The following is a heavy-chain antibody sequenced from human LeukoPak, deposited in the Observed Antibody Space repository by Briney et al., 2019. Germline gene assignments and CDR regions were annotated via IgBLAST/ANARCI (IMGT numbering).Heavy chain of an antibody. Sequence: GGSLRLSCATSGLPFSAHWMSWVRQAPGKGLEWVANIEKDGSDIHYADSVRGRFTISRDNTQTSQWLQMNSLRVEDTAIYYCATNTDYRFDYWGQGILGTVSS. V-gene: IGHV3-7*01. J-gene: IGHJ4*02. CDR3: ATNTDYRFDY. CDR2: IEKDGSDI. CDR1: GLPFSAHW. D-gene: IGHD3-16*01.